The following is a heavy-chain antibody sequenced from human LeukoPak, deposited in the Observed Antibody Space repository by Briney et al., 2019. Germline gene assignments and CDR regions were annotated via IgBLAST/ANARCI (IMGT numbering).Heavy chain of an antibody. Sequence: QPGGSLRLSCAASGFTFRNYAMSWVRQAPGKGLEWVPLISNTGGTTYYADSVKGRFTISRDSSKNTLFLQMDSLRAEDTAVYYCAKEYGYNTYYFDYWGQGTLVTVSS. J-gene: IGHJ4*02. CDR3: AKEYGYNTYYFDY. V-gene: IGHV3-23*01. CDR2: ISNTGGTT. D-gene: IGHD5-24*01. CDR1: GFTFRNYA.